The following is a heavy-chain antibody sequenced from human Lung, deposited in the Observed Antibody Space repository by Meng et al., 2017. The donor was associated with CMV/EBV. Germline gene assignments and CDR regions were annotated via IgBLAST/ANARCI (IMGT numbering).Heavy chain of an antibody. CDR1: GFTFGDYA. D-gene: IGHD2-2*01. CDR2: ITYKSGST. J-gene: IGHJ4*02. CDR3: AKDFYSTSLYYFDY. Sequence: LTXAASGFTFGDYAMHWVRQVPGKGLEWVSGITYKSGSTGYADSVKGRFTISRDNARNSLYLQMNNLRAEDTALYYCAKDFYSTSLYYFDYWGQGTXVTVSS. V-gene: IGHV3-9*01.